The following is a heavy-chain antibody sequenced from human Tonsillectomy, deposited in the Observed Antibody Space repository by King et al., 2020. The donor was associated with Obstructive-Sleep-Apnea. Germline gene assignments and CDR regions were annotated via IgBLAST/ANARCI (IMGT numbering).Heavy chain of an antibody. D-gene: IGHD3-22*01. V-gene: IGHV4-59*01. Sequence: VQLQESGPGLVKPSETLSLTCTVSGGSISSYYWSWIRQPPGKGLEWIGNINYSGSTNYNPSLKSRVTISVDTSKNQFSLKLSSVTAADTAVYYCARDSSGSNDYWGQGTLVTVSS. CDR2: INYSGST. CDR3: ARDSSGSNDY. CDR1: GGSISSYY. J-gene: IGHJ4*02.